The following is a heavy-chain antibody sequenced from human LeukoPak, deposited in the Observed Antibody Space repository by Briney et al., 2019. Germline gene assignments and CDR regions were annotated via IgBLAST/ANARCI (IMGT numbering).Heavy chain of an antibody. V-gene: IGHV1-46*01. CDR3: ARDSVVVAATPRLYYYYYMDV. D-gene: IGHD2-15*01. CDR1: GYTFTSYY. CDR2: INPSGGST. J-gene: IGHJ6*03. Sequence: GASVKVSCKASGYTFTSYYMHLVRQAPGQGLEWMGIINPSGGSTSYARKFQGRVTMTRDTSTSTVYMELSSLRSEDTAVYYCARDSVVVAATPRLYYYYYMDVWGKGTTVTVSS.